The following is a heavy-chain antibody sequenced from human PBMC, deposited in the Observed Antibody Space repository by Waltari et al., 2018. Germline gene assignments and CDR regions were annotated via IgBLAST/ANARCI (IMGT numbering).Heavy chain of an antibody. D-gene: IGHD5-12*01. V-gene: IGHV3-23*01. J-gene: IGHJ4*02. Sequence: VQLQESGPGLVKPSETLSLTCAVSGGSISSYYWSWVRQAPGKGLEWVSAISGSGGSTYYADSVKGRFTISRDNSKNTLYLQMNSLRAEDTAVYYCAKVDIVATYWGQGTLVTVSS. CDR2: ISGSGGST. CDR3: AKVDIVATY. CDR1: GGSISSYY.